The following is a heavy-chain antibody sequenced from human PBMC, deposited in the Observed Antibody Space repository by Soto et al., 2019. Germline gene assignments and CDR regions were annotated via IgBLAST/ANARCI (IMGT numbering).Heavy chain of an antibody. CDR2: IYPGDSNT. D-gene: IGHD2-2*02. Sequence: GGTLKISCRGSVYSFTSYWIGWVRQMPGKGLEWMGIIYPGDSNTRYSPSFQGQVTISADKSISSAYLQWSSLKASDTAMYYCARQGYCSNTACYTVDYWGQGTLVTVSS. V-gene: IGHV5-51*01. J-gene: IGHJ4*02. CDR3: ARQGYCSNTACYTVDY. CDR1: VYSFTSYW.